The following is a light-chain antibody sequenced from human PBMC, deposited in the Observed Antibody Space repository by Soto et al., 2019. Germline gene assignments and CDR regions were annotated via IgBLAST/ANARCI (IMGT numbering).Light chain of an antibody. CDR1: QSIKRSS. J-gene: IGKJ4*01. CDR3: QQYGSKPLT. Sequence: EIVLTQSPGTLSLSPGERATLSCRASQSIKRSSLAWYQQRPGQAPRVLIYGASSRASGIPERFSGSGSGADCTLSITRLEPEDFEMYYCQQYGSKPLTFGGGTKVDIK. V-gene: IGKV3-20*01. CDR2: GAS.